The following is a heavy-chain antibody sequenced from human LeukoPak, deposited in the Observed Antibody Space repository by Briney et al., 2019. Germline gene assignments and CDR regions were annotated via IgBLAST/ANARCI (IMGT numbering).Heavy chain of an antibody. D-gene: IGHD4-17*01. CDR2: IYHSGNT. CDR3: ARAGYGDSDFDY. Sequence: SETLSLTCTVSGGSISSRSYYWGWIRQPPGKGLEWIGSIYHSGNTYYNPSLKSRVTISVDTSKNQFSLKLNSVTAADTAVYYCARAGYGDSDFDYWGQGTLVTASS. V-gene: IGHV4-39*07. J-gene: IGHJ4*02. CDR1: GGSISSRSYY.